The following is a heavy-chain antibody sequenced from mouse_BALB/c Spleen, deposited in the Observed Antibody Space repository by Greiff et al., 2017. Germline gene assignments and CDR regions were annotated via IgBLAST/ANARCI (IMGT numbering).Heavy chain of an antibody. CDR3: ARGYYGSSYYAMDY. V-gene: IGHV14-1*02. D-gene: IGHD1-1*01. CDR1: GFNIKDYY. CDR2: IDPENGNT. J-gene: IGHJ4*01. Sequence: DVKLVESGAELVRPGALVKLSCKASGFNIKDYYMHWVKQRPEQGLEWIGWIDPENGNTIYDPKFQGKASITADTSSNTAYLQLSSLTSEDTAVYYCARGYYGSSYYAMDYWGQGTSVTVSS.